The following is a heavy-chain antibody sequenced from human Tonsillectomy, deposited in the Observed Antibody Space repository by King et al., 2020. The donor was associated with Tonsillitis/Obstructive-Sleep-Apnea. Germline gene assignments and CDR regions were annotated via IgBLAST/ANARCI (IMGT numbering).Heavy chain of an antibody. V-gene: IGHV3-15*01. D-gene: IGHD6-19*01. CDR2: IKSETDGGAT. Sequence: VQLVESGGGLVKPGGSLRLSCPASGFTFNNAWMSWVRQAPGKGLEWVGRIKSETDGGATDYAAPVKGRFTISRDDSKNTLYLQMNSLKTEDTAVYYCTPYSSGWNDYWGQGTLVTVSS. CDR3: TPYSSGWNDY. J-gene: IGHJ4*02. CDR1: GFTFNNAW.